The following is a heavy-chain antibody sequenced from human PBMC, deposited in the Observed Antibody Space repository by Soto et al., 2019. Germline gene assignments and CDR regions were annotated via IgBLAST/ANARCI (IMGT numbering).Heavy chain of an antibody. D-gene: IGHD5-12*01. J-gene: IGHJ6*02. CDR2: IRSKAYGGTT. CDR3: TRGIVATQYGMDV. Sequence: EVQLVESGGGLVQPGRSLRLSCTASGFTFGDYAMSWFRQAPGKGLEWVGFIRSKAYGGTTEYAASVKGRFTISRDDSKSIAYLQMNSLKTEDTAVYYCTRGIVATQYGMDVWGQGTTVTVSS. CDR1: GFTFGDYA. V-gene: IGHV3-49*03.